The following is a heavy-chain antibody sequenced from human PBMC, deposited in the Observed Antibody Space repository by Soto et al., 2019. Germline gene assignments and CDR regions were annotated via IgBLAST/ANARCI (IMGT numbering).Heavy chain of an antibody. CDR3: AREVAGKYYFDY. Sequence: SQTLSLTCAISVDSVSSNSAAWNLISQSPSRGLEWLGRTYYRSKWYNDYIPSVKSRITINPDTSKNQVSLQLKSVIPEDTAVYYCAREVAGKYYFDYWGQGALVTVSS. J-gene: IGHJ4*02. CDR1: VDSVSSNSAA. D-gene: IGHD6-19*01. V-gene: IGHV6-1*01. CDR2: TYYRSKWYN.